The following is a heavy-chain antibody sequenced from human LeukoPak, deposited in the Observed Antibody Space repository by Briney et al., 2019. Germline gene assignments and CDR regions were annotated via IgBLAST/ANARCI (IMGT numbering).Heavy chain of an antibody. V-gene: IGHV3-30*04. CDR3: ARGAPPDY. CDR2: ISYDGSNK. Sequence: GGSLRLSCAASGFNFNNYAMYWVRQASGKGLEWVAVISYDGSNKYYADSVKGRFTISRDNSKNTLYLQMNSLRAEDTAVYYCARGAPPDYWGQGTLVTVSS. CDR1: GFNFNNYA. J-gene: IGHJ4*02.